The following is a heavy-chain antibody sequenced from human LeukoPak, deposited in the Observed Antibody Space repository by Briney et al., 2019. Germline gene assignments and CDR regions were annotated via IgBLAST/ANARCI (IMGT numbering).Heavy chain of an antibody. Sequence: PGGSLRISCRDSFEWMSWVRQAPGKGLEWVATINHDGRETYYVDSVRGRFTIFRDNAKNPMCLQMTSLRAEDTAVYFCVRGDLDHWGQGTLITVSS. V-gene: IGHV3-7*03. D-gene: IGHD1-1*01. J-gene: IGHJ4*02. CDR3: VRGDLDH. CDR1: FEW. CDR2: INHDGRET.